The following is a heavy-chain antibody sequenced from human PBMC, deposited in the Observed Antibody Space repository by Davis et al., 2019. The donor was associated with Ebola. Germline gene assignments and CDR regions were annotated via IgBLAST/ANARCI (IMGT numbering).Heavy chain of an antibody. D-gene: IGHD6-6*01. CDR3: VRGGQLVST. CDR2: IYYSGST. Sequence: PSETLSLTCTVSGGSISSYYWSWIRQPPGKGLEWIGYIYYSGSTNYNPSLKSRVTISVDTSKNQFSLKLSSVTAADTAVYYCVRGGQLVSTWGQGTLVTVSS. CDR1: GGSISSYY. J-gene: IGHJ5*02. V-gene: IGHV4-59*01.